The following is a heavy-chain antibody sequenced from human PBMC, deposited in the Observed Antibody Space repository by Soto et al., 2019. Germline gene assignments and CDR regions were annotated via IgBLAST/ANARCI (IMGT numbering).Heavy chain of an antibody. J-gene: IGHJ4*02. CDR3: AKDGDYGDYVPNEY. Sequence: VGSLRLSCAASGFTFSSYGMHWVRQSPGKGLEWVAVISYDGSNKYYADSVKGRFTISRDNSKNTLYLQMNSLRAEDTAVYYCAKDGDYGDYVPNEYWAQVTLVTVSP. CDR2: ISYDGSNK. CDR1: GFTFSSYG. V-gene: IGHV3-30*18. D-gene: IGHD4-17*01.